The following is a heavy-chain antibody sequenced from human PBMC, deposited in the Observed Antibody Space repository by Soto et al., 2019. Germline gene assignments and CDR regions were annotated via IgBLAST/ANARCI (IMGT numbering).Heavy chain of an antibody. CDR1: GGSISSYY. D-gene: IGHD3-10*01. Sequence: ASETLSLTCTVSGGSISSYYWSWIRQPPGKGLEWIGYIYYSGSTNYNPSLKSRVTISVDTSKNQFSLKLSSVTAADTAVYYCARRGDGFLDYWGQGTLVTVSS. V-gene: IGHV4-59*08. J-gene: IGHJ4*02. CDR3: ARRGDGFLDY. CDR2: IYYSGST.